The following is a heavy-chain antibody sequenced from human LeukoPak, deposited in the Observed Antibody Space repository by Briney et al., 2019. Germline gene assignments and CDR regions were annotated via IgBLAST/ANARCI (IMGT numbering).Heavy chain of an antibody. J-gene: IGHJ5*02. Sequence: SETLSLTCAVYGGSFSGYYWSWIRQPPGKGLEWIGEINHSGSTNYNPSLKSRVTISVDTSKNQSSLKLSSVTAADTAVYYCARGIGYSSSWYRRNWFDPWGQGTLVTVSS. CDR2: INHSGST. D-gene: IGHD6-13*01. V-gene: IGHV4-34*01. CDR3: ARGIGYSSSWYRRNWFDP. CDR1: GGSFSGYY.